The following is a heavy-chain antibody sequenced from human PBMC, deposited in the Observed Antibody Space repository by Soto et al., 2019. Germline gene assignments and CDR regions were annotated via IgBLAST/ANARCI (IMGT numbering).Heavy chain of an antibody. CDR2: IIPIFGTA. Sequence: QVQLVQSGAEVKKPGSSVKVSCKASGGTFSRYAISWVRQAPGQGLEWMGGIIPIFGTANYAQKFQGRVTITADESTSTAYMELSSLRSEDTAVYYCARDRAYGSGGSCYRDAFDIWGQGTMVTVSS. D-gene: IGHD2-15*01. J-gene: IGHJ3*02. CDR1: GGTFSRYA. CDR3: ARDRAYGSGGSCYRDAFDI. V-gene: IGHV1-69*12.